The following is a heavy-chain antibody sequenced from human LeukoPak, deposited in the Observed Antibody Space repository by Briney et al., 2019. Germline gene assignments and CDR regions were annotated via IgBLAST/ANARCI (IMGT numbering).Heavy chain of an antibody. Sequence: GASVKVSCKASGYTFTGHYIHWVRQAPGQGLEWMGRINPNNGGTNYAQKVQGRVTMTRDTSISTAYMELSRLRSDDTAVYYCARARDSTWHDYHFYGMDVWGQGTTVTVSS. CDR2: INPNNGGT. CDR3: ARARDSTWHDYHFYGMDV. D-gene: IGHD6-13*01. J-gene: IGHJ6*02. V-gene: IGHV1-2*06. CDR1: GYTFTGHY.